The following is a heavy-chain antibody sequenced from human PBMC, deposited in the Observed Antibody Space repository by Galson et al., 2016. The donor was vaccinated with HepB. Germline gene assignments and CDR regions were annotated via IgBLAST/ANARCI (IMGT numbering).Heavy chain of an antibody. CDR3: AKDAALGRVFDWLPLDGGMDV. J-gene: IGHJ6*02. D-gene: IGHD3-9*01. V-gene: IGHV3-23*01. CDR1: GFTFSTYA. CDR2: IGGTGGRGRT. Sequence: SLRLSCAASGFTFSTYAMTWVRQAPGKGLEWVSAIGGTGGRGRTYYADSVRGRFTVSRDNSKNTLFLQMNSLRAEDTAVYYCAKDAALGRVFDWLPLDGGMDVWGQGTTVTVSS.